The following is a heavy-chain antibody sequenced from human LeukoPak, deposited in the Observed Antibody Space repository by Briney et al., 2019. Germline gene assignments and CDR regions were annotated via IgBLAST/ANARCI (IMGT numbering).Heavy chain of an antibody. CDR2: ISGSGGST. Sequence: GGTLRLSCAASGFTFSNYAMSWARQAPGKGMEWVSAISGSGGSTYYADSVKGRFTISRDNSKKTLYLQMDSLRAEDAAVYYCAKSDYYDESGHPSSFEYWGQGTLVTVSS. CDR3: AKSDYYDESGHPSSFEY. J-gene: IGHJ4*02. D-gene: IGHD3-16*01. V-gene: IGHV3-23*01. CDR1: GFTFSNYA.